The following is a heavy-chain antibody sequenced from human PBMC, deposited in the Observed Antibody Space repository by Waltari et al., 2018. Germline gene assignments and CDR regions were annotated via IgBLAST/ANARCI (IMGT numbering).Heavy chain of an antibody. CDR3: ARSWWVHSGYDHFDY. J-gene: IGHJ4*02. CDR2: INAGNGNT. V-gene: IGHV1-3*01. CDR1: GYTFTSYA. D-gene: IGHD5-12*01. Sequence: QVQLVQSGAEVKKPGASVKVSCKASGYTFTSYAMHWVRQAPGQRLEWMGWINAGNGNTKYSQKFQGRVTITRDTSASTAYMELSSLRSEDTAVYYGARSWWVHSGYDHFDYWGQGTLVTVSS.